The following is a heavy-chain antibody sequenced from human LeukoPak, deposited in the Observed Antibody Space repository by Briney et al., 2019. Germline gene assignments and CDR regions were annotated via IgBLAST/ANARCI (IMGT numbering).Heavy chain of an antibody. J-gene: IGHJ4*02. D-gene: IGHD2-2*01. CDR3: ARKSAVRRTSEFDY. CDR1: AYTFTGYY. Sequence: ASVKVSCKASAYTFTGYYMNWVRQAPGQGLQWMGWINANTGGTNYAQEFQGRVTMTSDTSMSTAYMELTSLTSDDTAVYYCARKSAVRRTSEFDYWGQGTLVTVSS. CDR2: INANTGGT. V-gene: IGHV1-2*02.